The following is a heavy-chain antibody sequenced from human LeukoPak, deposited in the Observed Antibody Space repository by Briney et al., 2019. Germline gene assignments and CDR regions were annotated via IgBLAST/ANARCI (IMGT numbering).Heavy chain of an antibody. CDR1: GGSISSGDYY. CDR2: IYYSGST. V-gene: IGHV4-30-4*01. CDR3: AGTYSYGPFDY. J-gene: IGHJ4*02. D-gene: IGHD5-18*01. Sequence: SETLSLTCTVSGGSISSGDYYWSWIRQPPGKGLEWIGYIYYSGSTYYNPSLKSRVTISVDTSKNQFSLELSSVTAADTAVYYCAGTYSYGPFDYWGQGTLVTVSS.